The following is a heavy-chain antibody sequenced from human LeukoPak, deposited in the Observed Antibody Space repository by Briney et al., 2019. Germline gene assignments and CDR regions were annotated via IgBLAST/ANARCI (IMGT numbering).Heavy chain of an antibody. D-gene: IGHD6-19*01. V-gene: IGHV3-23*01. CDR1: GFTFSSYA. CDR2: ISGSGGST. J-gene: IGHJ4*02. Sequence: GGSLRLSCAASGFTFSSYAMSWVRQAPGKGLEWVSAISGSGGSTYYADSVKGRLTISRDNSKNTLYLQMNSLRAEDTAVYYSAKVRGWSYYFDYWGQGTLVTVSS. CDR3: AKVRGWSYYFDY.